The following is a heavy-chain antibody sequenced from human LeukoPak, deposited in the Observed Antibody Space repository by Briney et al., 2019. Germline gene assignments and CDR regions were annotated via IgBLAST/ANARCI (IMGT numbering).Heavy chain of an antibody. D-gene: IGHD1/OR15-1a*01. J-gene: IGHJ4*02. Sequence: GGSLRLSCVASGFTFNTYSMSWVRQAPGKGLEWVSIISRTSESIFYADSVKGRFTISRDNAKNSLYLQMNGLRAEDTAVYYCAKVGKSDRNNFFTTKEKQLDYWGQGTLLTVSS. CDR1: GFTFNTYS. CDR3: AKVGKSDRNNFFTTKEKQLDY. V-gene: IGHV3-21*01. CDR2: ISRTSESI.